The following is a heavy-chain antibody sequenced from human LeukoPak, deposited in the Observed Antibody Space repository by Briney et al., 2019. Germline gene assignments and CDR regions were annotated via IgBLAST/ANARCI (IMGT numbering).Heavy chain of an antibody. J-gene: IGHJ4*02. Sequence: GRSPRLSCAASGFTFDDYAMHWVRQAPGKGLEWVSGISWNSGSIGYADSVKGRFTISRDNAKNSLYLQMNSLRAEDTALYYCAKALNWNDVPFDYWGQGTLVTVSS. D-gene: IGHD1-1*01. CDR2: ISWNSGSI. CDR3: AKALNWNDVPFDY. CDR1: GFTFDDYA. V-gene: IGHV3-9*01.